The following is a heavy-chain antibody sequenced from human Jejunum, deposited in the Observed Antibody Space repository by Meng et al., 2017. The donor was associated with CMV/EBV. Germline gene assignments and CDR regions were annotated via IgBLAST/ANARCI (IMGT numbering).Heavy chain of an antibody. CDR2: ISWDGDTI. J-gene: IGHJ6*02. D-gene: IGHD6-6*01. CDR3: AKDRVAARPGYYYYGLDV. CDR1: FDDYT. V-gene: IGHV3-43*01. Sequence: FDDYTMHWVRQAPGKGLEWVCLISWDGDTIYYTDSVKDRFTISRDNSKNSLYLQMSSLRTEDTALYYCAKDRVAARPGYYYYGLDVWGQGTTVTVSS.